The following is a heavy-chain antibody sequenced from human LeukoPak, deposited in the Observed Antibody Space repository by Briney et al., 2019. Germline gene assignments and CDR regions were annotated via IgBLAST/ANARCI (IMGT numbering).Heavy chain of an antibody. J-gene: IGHJ6*02. CDR2: ISSDGSTT. V-gene: IGHV3-74*01. Sequence: GGSLRLSCAASGFTFSTYWMHWVRQAPGKGLVWVSRISSDGSTTTYADSVKGRFTISRDNAKNTLYLQMNSLRAEDTAVYYCAADYYGSGSHSANYYYYGMDVWGQGTTVTVSS. CDR1: GFTFSTYW. D-gene: IGHD3-10*01. CDR3: AADYYGSGSHSANYYYYGMDV.